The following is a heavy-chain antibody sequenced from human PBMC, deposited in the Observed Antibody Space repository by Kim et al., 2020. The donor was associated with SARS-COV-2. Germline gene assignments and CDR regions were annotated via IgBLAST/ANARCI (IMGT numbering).Heavy chain of an antibody. V-gene: IGHV1-2*06. J-gene: IGHJ4*02. CDR3: ARGSTSDTDY. CDR1: GYTFSGYY. Sequence: ASVKVSCKASGYTFSGYYMLWVRQAPGQGLEWMGRINPNSGDTNYAQKFQGRVTMTRDTSISTAYMELSRLRSDDTAMYYCARGSTSDTDYWGQGTLVT. CDR2: INPNSGDT. D-gene: IGHD6-13*01.